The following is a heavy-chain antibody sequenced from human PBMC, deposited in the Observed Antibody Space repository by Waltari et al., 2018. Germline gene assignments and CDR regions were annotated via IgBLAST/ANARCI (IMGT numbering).Heavy chain of an antibody. V-gene: IGHV3-21*01. CDR3: ARDRKKFGVVINPTHSWYYYGMDV. CDR1: GFTFSSYS. Sequence: EVQLVESGGGLVKPGGSLRLSCAASGFTFSSYSMNWVRQAPGKGLEWVSSISSSSSYIYYADAVKGRFTISRDNAKNSLYLQMNSLRAEDTAVYYCARDRKKFGVVINPTHSWYYYGMDVWGQGTTVTVSS. CDR2: ISSSSSYI. J-gene: IGHJ6*02. D-gene: IGHD3-3*01.